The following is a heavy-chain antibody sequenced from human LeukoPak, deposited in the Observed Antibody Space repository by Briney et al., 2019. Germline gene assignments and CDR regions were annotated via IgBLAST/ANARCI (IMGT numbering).Heavy chain of an antibody. CDR1: GYTITSYA. CDR3: ARTGSSRWHGDHYYFDY. V-gene: IGHV1-3*01. Sequence: ASVKVSCKASGYTITSYAIHWVRQAPGQRLEWMGWINGDNGNTKYSQKFQGRVTITGDASASTAYMELSSLRSKDTAVFYCARTGSSRWHGDHYYFDYWGQGTLVTVSS. CDR2: INGDNGNT. J-gene: IGHJ4*02. D-gene: IGHD6-13*01.